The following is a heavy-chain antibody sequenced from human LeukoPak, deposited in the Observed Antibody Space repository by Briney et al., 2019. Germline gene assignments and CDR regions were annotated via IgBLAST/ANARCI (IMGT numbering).Heavy chain of an antibody. Sequence: PSETLSLTCTVSGGSITSVSYSWTWIRQPPGKGLEWLGYIYSSGSAYYNPSLKSRVTISVDTSKNQFSLKLSSVTAADTAVYYCAREGGYSYGFSYYYMDVWGKGTTVTISS. CDR2: IYSSGSA. CDR1: GGSITSVSYS. V-gene: IGHV4-30-4*07. D-gene: IGHD5-18*01. CDR3: AREGGYSYGFSYYYMDV. J-gene: IGHJ6*03.